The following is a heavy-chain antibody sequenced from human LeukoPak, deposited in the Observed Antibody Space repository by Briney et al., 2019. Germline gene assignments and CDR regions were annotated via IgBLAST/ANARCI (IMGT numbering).Heavy chain of an antibody. D-gene: IGHD6-19*01. CDR1: GFTFSSYA. CDR2: ISGSGGST. V-gene: IGHV3-23*01. J-gene: IGHJ4*02. Sequence: PGGSLRLSCAASGFTFSSYAMSWVRQAPGKGLEWVSAISGSGGSTYYADSVKGRFTISRDNSKNTLYLQMNSLRAEDTAVYYCAKGGARIAVAGTLVWDFWGQGTLVTVSS. CDR3: AKGGARIAVAGTLVWDF.